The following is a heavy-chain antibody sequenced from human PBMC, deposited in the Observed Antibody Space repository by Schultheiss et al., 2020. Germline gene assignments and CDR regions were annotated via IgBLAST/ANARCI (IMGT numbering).Heavy chain of an antibody. V-gene: IGHV4-59*08. CDR2: IYYSGST. CDR3: AFSSSWFNWFDP. Sequence: SGTLSLTCTVSGGSISSYYWSWIRQHAGKGLEWIGSIYYSGSTNYNPSLKSRFTITADTSKNQFSLKLSSVTAEDTAVYYCAFSSSWFNWFDPWGQGTLV. CDR1: GGSISSYY. D-gene: IGHD6-13*01. J-gene: IGHJ5*02.